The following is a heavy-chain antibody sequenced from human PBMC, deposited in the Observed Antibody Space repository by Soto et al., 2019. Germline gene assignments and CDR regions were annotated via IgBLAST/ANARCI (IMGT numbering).Heavy chain of an antibody. CDR3: ARGSGYYRNFDS. Sequence: QVQLQESGPGLVKPSQTLSLTCSVSGGSITSGGYSWTWIRHQPGKALQWIGYVFDSGKTYYNPSLKGRLTISVDTAKILFSLELSSVTAADTAVYFCARGSGYYRNFDSWGQGTLVSVSS. V-gene: IGHV4-31*02. D-gene: IGHD3-3*01. J-gene: IGHJ4*02. CDR2: VFDSGKT. CDR1: GGSITSGGYS.